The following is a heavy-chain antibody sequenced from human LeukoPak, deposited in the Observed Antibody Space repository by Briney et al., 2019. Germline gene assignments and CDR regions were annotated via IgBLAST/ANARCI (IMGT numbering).Heavy chain of an antibody. Sequence: SVKVSCKASGGTFSSYAISWVRQAPGQGLEWMGGIIPIFGTANYAQKFQGRVTITTDESTSTAYMELSSLRSEDTAVYYCARDREMATNPNWFDPWGQGTLVTVSS. J-gene: IGHJ5*02. CDR2: IIPIFGTA. CDR1: GGTFSSYA. CDR3: ARDREMATNPNWFDP. D-gene: IGHD5-24*01. V-gene: IGHV1-69*05.